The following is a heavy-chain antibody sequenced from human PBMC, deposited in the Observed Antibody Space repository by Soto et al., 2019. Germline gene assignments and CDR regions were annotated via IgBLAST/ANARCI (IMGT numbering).Heavy chain of an antibody. CDR2: ISGSGGST. J-gene: IGHJ4*02. V-gene: IGHV3-23*01. D-gene: IGHD3-3*01. CDR1: GFTFSSYA. Sequence: GGSLRLSCAGSGFTFSSYAMSWVRQDPGKGLEWVSAISGSGGSTYYADSVKGRFTISRDNSKNTLYLQMNSLRAEDTAVYYCAKAPPSTIFGVVIASDYWGQGTLVTVS. CDR3: AKAPPSTIFGVVIASDY.